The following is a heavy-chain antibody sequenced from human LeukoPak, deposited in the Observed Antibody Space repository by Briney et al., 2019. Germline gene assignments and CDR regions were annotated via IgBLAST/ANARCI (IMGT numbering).Heavy chain of an antibody. CDR1: GYTFTSYD. V-gene: IGHV1-8*01. D-gene: IGHD3-10*01. J-gene: IGHJ4*02. Sequence: ASVKVSCKASGYTFTSYDINWVRQATGQGLEWMGWMNPNSGNTGYAQKFQGRVTMTRNTSISTAYMELSSLRSEDTAVYYCASHDYGSGSYYSGGLDFDYWGQGTLVTVSS. CDR2: MNPNSGNT. CDR3: ASHDYGSGSYYSGGLDFDY.